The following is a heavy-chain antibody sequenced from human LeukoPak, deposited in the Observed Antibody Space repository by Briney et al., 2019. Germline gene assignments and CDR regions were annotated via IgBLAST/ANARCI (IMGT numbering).Heavy chain of an antibody. Sequence: PGGSLRLSCAASGFTFSDYYMSWIRQAPGKGLDWVSYISSSGSTIYYADSVKGRFTISRDNAKNSLYLQMNSLRAEDTAVYYCARVEDYYGSGSHIDYWGQGTLVTVSS. D-gene: IGHD3-10*01. J-gene: IGHJ4*02. V-gene: IGHV3-11*04. CDR2: ISSSGSTI. CDR3: ARVEDYYGSGSHIDY. CDR1: GFTFSDYY.